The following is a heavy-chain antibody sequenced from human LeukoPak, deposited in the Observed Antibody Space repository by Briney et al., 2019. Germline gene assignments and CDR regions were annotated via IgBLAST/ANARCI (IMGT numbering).Heavy chain of an antibody. CDR3: ARDRSRNYSCDH. Sequence: GGSLRLSCAASGFTFNTHAMHWVRQAPGKGLEWVAFISYDGSIKYYADSAKGRFTISRDNSKNTLYLQMGSQRTEDTAVYYCARDRSRNYSCDHWGQGTLVSVSS. D-gene: IGHD1-7*01. J-gene: IGHJ4*02. CDR1: GFTFNTHA. CDR2: ISYDGSIK. V-gene: IGHV3-30-3*01.